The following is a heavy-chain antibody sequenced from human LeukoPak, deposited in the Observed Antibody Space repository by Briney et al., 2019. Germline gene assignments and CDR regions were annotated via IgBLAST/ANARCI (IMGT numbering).Heavy chain of an antibody. CDR2: IYHSGST. CDR3: ARWRPVDGDYGDHPLDY. J-gene: IGHJ4*02. D-gene: IGHD4-17*01. CDR1: GYSISSGYY. V-gene: IGHV4-38-2*01. Sequence: SETLSLTCAVSGYSISSGYYWGWIRQPPGKGLEWIGSIYHSGSTYYNPSLKSRVTISVDTSKNQFSLKLSSVTAADTAVYYCARWRPVDGDYGDHPLDYWGQGTLVTVSS.